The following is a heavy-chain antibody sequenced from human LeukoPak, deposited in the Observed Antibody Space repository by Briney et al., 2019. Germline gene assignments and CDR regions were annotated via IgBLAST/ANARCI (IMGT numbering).Heavy chain of an antibody. CDR3: ARVGGGNYYYYGMDV. V-gene: IGHV4-59*01. J-gene: IGHJ6*02. D-gene: IGHD2-15*01. CDR1: GDSISSYY. Sequence: SETLSLTCTVSGDSISSYYWSWIRQPPGKGLEWIGYIYYSGSTKYNPSLKSRVTISVDTSKNQFSLKLNSVTAADTAVYYCARVGGGNYYYYGMDVWGQGATVTVSS. CDR2: IYYSGST.